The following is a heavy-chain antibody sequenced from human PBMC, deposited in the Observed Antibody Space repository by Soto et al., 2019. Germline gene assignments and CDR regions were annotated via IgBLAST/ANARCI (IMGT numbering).Heavy chain of an antibody. J-gene: IGHJ4*02. CDR1: GYTFSNYG. V-gene: IGHV1-18*01. CDR3: ARDHFYGSGTYYRGNFDY. CDR2: ISGYDGNS. D-gene: IGHD3-10*01. Sequence: QVQLVQSGAEVKKPGASVKVSCRTSGYTFSNYGVTWVRQAPGQGLEWIGWISGYDGNSNYAQNFQGRVSMTKDTSTSTAYMALMSLRFDDTAVYYWARDHFYGSGTYYRGNFDYWGQVTLVTVSA.